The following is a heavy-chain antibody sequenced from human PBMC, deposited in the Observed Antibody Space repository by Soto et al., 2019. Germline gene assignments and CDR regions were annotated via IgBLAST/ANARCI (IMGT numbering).Heavy chain of an antibody. V-gene: IGHV1-69*13. Sequence: GASVKVSCKASGGTFSSYAISWVRQAPGQGLEWMGGIIPIFGTANYAQKFQGRVTITADESTSTAYMELSSLRSEDTAVYYCARGRMTYLWYGGNVDFDYWGQGTLVTGSS. CDR2: IIPIFGTA. D-gene: IGHD2-8*01. CDR3: ARGRMTYLWYGGNVDFDY. CDR1: GGTFSSYA. J-gene: IGHJ4*02.